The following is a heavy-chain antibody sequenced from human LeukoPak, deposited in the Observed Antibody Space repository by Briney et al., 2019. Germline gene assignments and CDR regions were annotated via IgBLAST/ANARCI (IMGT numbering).Heavy chain of an antibody. J-gene: IGHJ4*02. CDR2: IYHSGST. V-gene: IGHV4-38-2*02. CDR3: ARGYGYYDSSGYF. CDR1: GYSISSGYY. Sequence: SETLSLTCTVSGYSISSGYYWGWIRQPPGKGLEWIGSIYHSGSTYYNPSLKSRVTISVDTSKNQFSLKLSSVTAADTAVYYCARGYGYYDSSGYFWGQGTLVTVSS. D-gene: IGHD3-22*01.